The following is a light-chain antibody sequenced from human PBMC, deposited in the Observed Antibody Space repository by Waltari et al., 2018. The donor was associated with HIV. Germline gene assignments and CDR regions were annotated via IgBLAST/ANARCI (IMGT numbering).Light chain of an antibody. V-gene: IGLV2-14*03. CDR2: DVD. Sequence: SAVTPPPPVSGLPGQSITFSCSGDARAVALYYFVSWYQQHPDELPRLILYDVDSRASGISSRFSGSKSGHTASLNISGLRAEDEADYYCASYTGDKTLLFGGGTKVTVL. J-gene: IGLJ3*02. CDR1: ARAVALYYF. CDR3: ASYTGDKTLL.